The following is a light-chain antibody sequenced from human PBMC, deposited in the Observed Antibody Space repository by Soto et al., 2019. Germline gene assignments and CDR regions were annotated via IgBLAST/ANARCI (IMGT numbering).Light chain of an antibody. CDR1: SSDVGGYNY. V-gene: IGLV2-14*01. CDR2: EVS. CDR3: SSYTSSSTLD. J-gene: IGLJ1*01. Sequence: QSLLTQPASVSGSPGQSITISCTGTSSDVGGYNYVSWYQQHPGKAPKLMIYEVSNRPSGVSNRFSGSKSGSTASLTISGLQAEDEADYYCSSYTSSSTLDFGTGTKVTVL.